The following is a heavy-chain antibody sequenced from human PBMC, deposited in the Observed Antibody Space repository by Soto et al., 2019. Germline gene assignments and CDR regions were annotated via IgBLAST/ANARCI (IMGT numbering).Heavy chain of an antibody. CDR2: TRNKANSYTT. CDR3: TRVRMSGLYYFDF. V-gene: IGHV3-72*01. CDR1: GFTFSDHY. Sequence: EVQLVESGGSLVQPGGSLRLSCAASGFTFSDHYMDWVRQAPGKGLEWVGRTRNKANSYTTEYAASVKGRFTISRDDSKNSLYLQRNSLETEDTAVYYCTRVRMSGLYYFDFWGQGTLVTVSS. D-gene: IGHD6-25*01. J-gene: IGHJ4*02.